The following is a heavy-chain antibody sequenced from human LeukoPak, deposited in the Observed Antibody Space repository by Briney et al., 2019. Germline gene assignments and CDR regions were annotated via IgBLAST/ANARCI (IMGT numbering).Heavy chain of an antibody. V-gene: IGHV1-18*01. J-gene: IGHJ4*02. CDR1: GYTFTSYG. CDR2: ISAYNGDT. D-gene: IGHD3-9*01. CDR3: ARVDEYESRTPYYDILTGPDY. Sequence: GASVKVSCKASGYTFTSYGIMWVRQAPGQGLEWMGWISAYNGDTNYAQNLQGRVTMTTDTSTTTAYMELRSLRSDDTAVYYCARVDEYESRTPYYDILTGPDYWGQGTLVTVSS.